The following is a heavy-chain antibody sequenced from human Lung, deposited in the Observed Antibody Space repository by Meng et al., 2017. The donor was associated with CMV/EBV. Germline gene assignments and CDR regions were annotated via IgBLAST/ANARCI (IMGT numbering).Heavy chain of an antibody. CDR1: GYSVSSNSAA. D-gene: IGHD2-2*01. Sequence: LXXATLGYSVSSNSAAWNWIRQSPSRGLEWLGRTYYRSKWYNDYAVSVKSRITINPDTSKNQFSLQLNSVTPEDTAVYYCARGYCSSTSCLPLVRNGMDVWGQGTXVTVSS. CDR2: TYYRSKWYN. V-gene: IGHV6-1*01. J-gene: IGHJ6*02. CDR3: ARGYCSSTSCLPLVRNGMDV.